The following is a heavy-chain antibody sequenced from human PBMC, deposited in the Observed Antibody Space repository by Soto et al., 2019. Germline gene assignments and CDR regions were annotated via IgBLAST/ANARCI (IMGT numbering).Heavy chain of an antibody. J-gene: IGHJ4*02. CDR1: GFTFSNYA. V-gene: IGHV3-30-3*01. CDR3: ARDRFASSWSYFDY. CDR2: ISEDGSNK. D-gene: IGHD6-13*01. Sequence: QVQLVESGGGVVQPGRSLRLSCAASGFTFSNYALHWVRQAPGKGLEWVAVISEDGSNKYYADSVKGRFTISRDNSKTTHNLQMNSLRTEDTAMYYCARDRFASSWSYFDYWGQGTPVTVSS.